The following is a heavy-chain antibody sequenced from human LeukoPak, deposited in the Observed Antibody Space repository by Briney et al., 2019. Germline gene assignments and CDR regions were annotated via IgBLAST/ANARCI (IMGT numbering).Heavy chain of an antibody. D-gene: IGHD2-2*01. CDR1: GYTFTGYY. CDR2: INPNSGGT. Sequence: ASVKVSCKASGYTFTGYYMHLVRQAPGQGLEWMGWINPNSGGTNYAQKFQGRVTMTRDTSISTAYMELSRLRSDDTAVYYCARSFDCGRTSCVPDYWGPGTLVTVSS. V-gene: IGHV1-2*02. J-gene: IGHJ4*02. CDR3: ARSFDCGRTSCVPDY.